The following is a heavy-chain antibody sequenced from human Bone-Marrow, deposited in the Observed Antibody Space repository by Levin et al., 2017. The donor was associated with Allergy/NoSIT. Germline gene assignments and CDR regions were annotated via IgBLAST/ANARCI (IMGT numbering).Heavy chain of an antibody. Sequence: PGGSLRLSCAASGFPFSSYSMTWVRQAPGEGLEWVSAISGSGDNTYYADPVKGRFTISRDNSKNTLSLQMNSLRADDTAIYFCARGSAYTNGWGYYFDYWGQGTLVIVSS. D-gene: IGHD6-19*01. J-gene: IGHJ4*02. CDR3: ARGSAYTNGWGYYFDY. CDR1: GFPFSSYS. V-gene: IGHV3-23*01. CDR2: ISGSGDNT.